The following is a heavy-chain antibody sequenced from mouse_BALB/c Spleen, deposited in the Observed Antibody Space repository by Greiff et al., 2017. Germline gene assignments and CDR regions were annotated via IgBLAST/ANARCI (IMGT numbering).Heavy chain of an antibody. J-gene: IGHJ4*01. CDR3: ARVGDYDYYAMDY. V-gene: IGHV1-69*02. CDR2: IDPSDSYT. D-gene: IGHD2-4*01. Sequence: VQLQQPGAELVKPGASVKLSCKASGYTFTSYWMHWVKQRPGQGLEWIGEIDPSDSYTNYNQKFKGKATLTVDKSSSTAYMQLSSLTSEDSAVYYCARVGDYDYYAMDYWGQGTSVTVSS. CDR1: GYTFTSYW.